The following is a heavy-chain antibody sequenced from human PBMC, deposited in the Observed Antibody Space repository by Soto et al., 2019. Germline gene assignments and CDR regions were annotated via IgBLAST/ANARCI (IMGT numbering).Heavy chain of an antibody. CDR2: ISGSGYST. J-gene: IGHJ6*02. CDR1: GFTFSSNA. D-gene: IGHD6-6*01. CDR3: AKSSSSSSGYKDYYYYGMDV. V-gene: IGHV3-23*01. Sequence: EVQLLESGGGFVQPGGSLRLSCAASGFTFSSNAMSWVRQAPGKGLEWVTAISGSGYSTYYADSVKGRFTISRDNSKNTLHLQMNSLRAEDTAVYYCAKSSSSSSGYKDYYYYGMDVWGQGTTVTVSS.